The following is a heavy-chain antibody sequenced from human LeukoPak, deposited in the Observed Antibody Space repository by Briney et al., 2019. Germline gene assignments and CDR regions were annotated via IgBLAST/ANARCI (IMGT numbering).Heavy chain of an antibody. J-gene: IGHJ4*02. CDR1: GYIFTSYF. D-gene: IGHD6-19*01. V-gene: IGHV1-69*06. Sequence: ASVKVSCKASGYIFTSYFTHWVRQAPGQGLEWMGGIIPIFGTANYAQKFQGRVTITADKSTSTAYMELSSLRSEDTAVYYCAMGVGAPEDLAVAADFDYWGQGTLVTVSS. CDR3: AMGVGAPEDLAVAADFDY. CDR2: IIPIFGTA.